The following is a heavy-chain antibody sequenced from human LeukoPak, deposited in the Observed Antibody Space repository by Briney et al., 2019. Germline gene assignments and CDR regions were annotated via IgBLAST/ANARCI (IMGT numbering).Heavy chain of an antibody. D-gene: IGHD3-3*01. CDR1: GFTFSNAW. CDR3: TRVSLRFLEWLLYDY. CDR2: IRSKAYGGTT. V-gene: IGHV3-49*03. Sequence: GGSLRLSCAASGFTFSNAWMSWFRQAPGKGLEWVGFIRSKAYGGTTEYAASVKGRFTISRDDSKSIAYLQMNSLKTEDTAVYYCTRVSLRFLEWLLYDYWGQGTLVTVSS. J-gene: IGHJ4*02.